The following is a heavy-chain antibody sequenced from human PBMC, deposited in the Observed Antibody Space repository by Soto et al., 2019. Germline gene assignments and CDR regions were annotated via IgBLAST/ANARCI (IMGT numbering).Heavy chain of an antibody. CDR3: ARDMCSGGSCYPGAFDI. Sequence: SETLSLSCAVSSGSISRSHWWSWGRQPPGKGLEWIGEIYHSGSTNYNPSLKSRVTISVDKSKNQFSLKLSSVTAADTAVYYCARDMCSGGSCYPGAFDIWGQGTMVT. CDR1: SGSISRSHW. J-gene: IGHJ3*02. CDR2: IYHSGST. V-gene: IGHV4-4*02. D-gene: IGHD2-15*01.